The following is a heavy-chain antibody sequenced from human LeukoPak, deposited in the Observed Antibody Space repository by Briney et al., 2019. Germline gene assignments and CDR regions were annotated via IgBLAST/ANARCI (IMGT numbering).Heavy chain of an antibody. CDR1: GGSISSGDYY. D-gene: IGHD2-2*01. Sequence: PSQTLSLTCTVSGGSISSGDYYWSWIRQPPGKGLEWFGYIYYTGSTYYNPSLKGRITISLDTSKNQFSLKLSSVTAADTAVYYCAALLGYCSSTGCYSTFDYWGQGTLVTVSS. J-gene: IGHJ4*02. CDR2: IYYTGST. CDR3: AALLGYCSSTGCYSTFDY. V-gene: IGHV4-30-4*08.